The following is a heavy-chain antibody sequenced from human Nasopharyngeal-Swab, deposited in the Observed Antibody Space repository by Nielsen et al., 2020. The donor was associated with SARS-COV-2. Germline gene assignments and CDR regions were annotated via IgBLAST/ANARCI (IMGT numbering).Heavy chain of an antibody. V-gene: IGHV3-30*03. J-gene: IGHJ6*03. CDR3: ARDLRYGSGSYHYYYYMDV. Sequence: GESLKISCAASGFTFSSYGMHWVRQAPGKGLEWVAVISYDGSNKYYADSVKGRFTISRDNSKNTLYLQMNSLRAEDTAVYYCARDLRYGSGSYHYYYYMDVWGKGTTVTVSS. D-gene: IGHD3-10*01. CDR2: ISYDGSNK. CDR1: GFTFSSYG.